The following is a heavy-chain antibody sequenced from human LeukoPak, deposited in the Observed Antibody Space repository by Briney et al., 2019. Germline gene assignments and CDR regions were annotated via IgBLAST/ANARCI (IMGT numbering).Heavy chain of an antibody. CDR1: GFTFSSYG. D-gene: IGHD3-10*01. CDR2: ISGSGGST. V-gene: IGHV3-23*01. Sequence: PGGSLRLSCAASGFTFSSYGMSWVRQAPGKGLEWVSAISGSGGSTYYADSGKGRFTISRDNSKNTLYLQMNSLRAEDTAVYYCAATILWFGEQYDYWGQGTLVTVSS. CDR3: AATILWFGEQYDY. J-gene: IGHJ4*02.